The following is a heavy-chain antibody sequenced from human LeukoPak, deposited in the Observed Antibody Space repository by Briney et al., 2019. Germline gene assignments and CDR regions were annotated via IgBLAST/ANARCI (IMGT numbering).Heavy chain of an antibody. CDR1: GFTFSSYE. D-gene: IGHD6-19*01. V-gene: IGHV3-48*03. CDR2: ISSSGSTI. CDR3: ARGVSGWLYYFDY. Sequence: PGGSLRLSCAASGFTFSSYEMNWVRQAPGKGLEWVSYISSSGSTIYYADSVKGRFTISRDNAKNSLYLQMNSLRAEDTAVYYCARGVSGWLYYFDYWGQGTLVTVSS. J-gene: IGHJ4*02.